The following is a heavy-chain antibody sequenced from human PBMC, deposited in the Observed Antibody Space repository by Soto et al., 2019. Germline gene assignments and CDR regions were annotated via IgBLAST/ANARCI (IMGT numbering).Heavy chain of an antibody. V-gene: IGHV4-30-2*01. D-gene: IGHD4-4*01. CDR2: IYRTGNT. CDR3: ARGDSQYQIDY. Sequence: VKGLEWLGYIYRTGNTHYSPSLKRRVSISQDRAKNQFSLELTSVTAADTAVDYCARGDSQYQIDYWGQGTLVTVSS. J-gene: IGHJ4*02.